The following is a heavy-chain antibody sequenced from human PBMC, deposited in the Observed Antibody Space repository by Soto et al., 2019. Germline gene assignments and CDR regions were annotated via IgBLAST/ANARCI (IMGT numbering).Heavy chain of an antibody. CDR1: GFTLSSYD. CDR2: IGTAGDT. V-gene: IGHV3-13*04. Sequence: SLRLSCAASGFTLSSYDMHWVRQATGKGLEWVSRIGTAGDTYYLDSVKGRFTISRESAKNSLYLQMNSLRAGDTAVYYCAREGALGPFDYWGQGTLVTVSS. J-gene: IGHJ4*02. CDR3: AREGALGPFDY.